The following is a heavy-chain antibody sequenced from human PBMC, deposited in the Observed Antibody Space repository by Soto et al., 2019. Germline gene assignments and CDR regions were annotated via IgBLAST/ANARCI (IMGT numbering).Heavy chain of an antibody. D-gene: IGHD6-6*01. CDR1: GYSFTSYY. Sequence: QVQLVQSGAEVKKPGASVKVSCKASGYSFTSYYMHWVRQAPGQGLEWMGIINLGGGGAIYAQKFQGRVTMTRDTSTNTVYMELGSLRSEDTAVYYCTRGSQYRSSFDYWGQGTLVPVSS. V-gene: IGHV1-46*03. CDR2: INLGGGGA. CDR3: TRGSQYRSSFDY. J-gene: IGHJ4*02.